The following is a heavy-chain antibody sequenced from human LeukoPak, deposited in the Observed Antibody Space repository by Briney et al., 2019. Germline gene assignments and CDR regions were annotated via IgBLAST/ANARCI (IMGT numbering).Heavy chain of an antibody. Sequence: GGSLRLSCAASGFTFSSYGMHWVRQAPGKGLEWVSGINWNGGSTGYADSVKGRFTISRDNAKNSLYLQMNSLRAEDTALYYCARGGPLTSSPGDYWGQGTLVTVSS. CDR3: ARGGPLTSSPGDY. D-gene: IGHD2-2*01. CDR2: INWNGGST. J-gene: IGHJ4*02. CDR1: GFTFSSYG. V-gene: IGHV3-20*04.